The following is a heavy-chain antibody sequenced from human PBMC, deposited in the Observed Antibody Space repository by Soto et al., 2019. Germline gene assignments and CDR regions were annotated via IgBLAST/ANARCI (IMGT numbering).Heavy chain of an antibody. V-gene: IGHV3-74*01. CDR3: ARPSSPYYYYYGMDV. CDR2: INSDGSST. CDR1: GFTFSSYW. J-gene: IGHJ6*02. Sequence: EVQLVESGGGLVQPGGSLRLSCAASGFTFSSYWMHWVRQAPGKGLVWVSRINSDGSSTSYADSVKGRFTISRDNAKNTLYLQMNSLRAEDTAVYYCARPSSPYYYYYGMDVWGQGTTVTVSS.